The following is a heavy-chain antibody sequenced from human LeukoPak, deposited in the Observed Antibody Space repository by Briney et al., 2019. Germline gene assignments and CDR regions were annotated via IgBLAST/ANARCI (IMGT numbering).Heavy chain of an antibody. CDR2: IYPGDSAT. V-gene: IGHV5-51*01. CDR1: GYSFISYW. J-gene: IGHJ5*02. Sequence: GESLKISCKGSGYSFISYWIGWVRQMPGKGLEWMGFIYPGDSATKYSPSFQGQVTISADKSISTAYLQWSSLKASDTAMYYCARSDYSNSFPGFDPWGQGTLVTVSS. D-gene: IGHD4-11*01. CDR3: ARSDYSNSFPGFDP.